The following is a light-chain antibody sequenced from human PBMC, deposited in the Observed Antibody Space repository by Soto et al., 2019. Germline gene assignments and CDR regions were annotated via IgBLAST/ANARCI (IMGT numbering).Light chain of an antibody. V-gene: IGKV3D-20*01. CDR3: QQYGTSPYT. CDR2: DAS. J-gene: IGKJ2*01. CDR1: QRVVGRY. Sequence: EIVLTQSPATLSLSPGERATLSCGASQRVVGRYIAWYQQKPGLAPRLLIYDASSRATGIPDRFSGSGSGTDFSLTITRLEPEDFAVYYCQQYGTSPYTFGQGTKLEIK.